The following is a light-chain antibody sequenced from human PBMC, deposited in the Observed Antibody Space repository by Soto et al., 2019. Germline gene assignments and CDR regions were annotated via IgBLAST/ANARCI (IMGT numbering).Light chain of an antibody. CDR1: QSVSSSY. Sequence: EIVLTQSPGTLSLSPGALATLSCSASQSVSSSYLAWYQQKPGQAPRLLSYGACSRGTVIPDRVSGSGSGTDFTLTISRLEPEEFAVYYCQQYCSSTSWTFGQGTRWIS. V-gene: IGKV3-20*01. J-gene: IGKJ1*01. CDR3: QQYCSSTSWT. CDR2: GAC.